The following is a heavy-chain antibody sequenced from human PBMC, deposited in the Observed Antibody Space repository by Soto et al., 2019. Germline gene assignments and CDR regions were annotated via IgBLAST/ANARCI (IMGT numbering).Heavy chain of an antibody. CDR1: GFTFSSYA. V-gene: IGHV3-23*01. Sequence: GGSLRLSCAASGFTFSSYAMSWVRQAPGKGLEWVSAISGSGGSTYNADSVKGRFTISRDNSKNTLYLQRNSLRAEDTAIYYCAKVGIAARHYDYWDQGTLVTVSS. CDR2: ISGSGGST. CDR3: AKVGIAARHYDY. J-gene: IGHJ4*02. D-gene: IGHD6-6*01.